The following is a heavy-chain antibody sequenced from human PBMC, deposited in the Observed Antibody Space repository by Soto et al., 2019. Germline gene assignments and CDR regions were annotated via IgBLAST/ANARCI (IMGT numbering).Heavy chain of an antibody. CDR3: ARGVATILDKYYFDY. CDR1: EFMFSSYS. Sequence: GGSLRLSCAASEFMFSSYSMNWVRQAPGKGLEWVSYISSSSNTVYYADSVKGRFTISRDDAKNSLYLQMNSLRDEDTAVYYCARGVATILDKYYFDYWGQGTLVTVSS. V-gene: IGHV3-48*02. J-gene: IGHJ4*02. D-gene: IGHD5-12*01. CDR2: ISSSSNTV.